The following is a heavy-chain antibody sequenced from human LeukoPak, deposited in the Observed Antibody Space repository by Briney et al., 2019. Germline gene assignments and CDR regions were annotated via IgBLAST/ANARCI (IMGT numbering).Heavy chain of an antibody. V-gene: IGHV4-59*01. CDR2: IYYSGST. J-gene: IGHJ5*01. CDR1: GGSITSYY. CDR3: ARNYGDSAFDS. Sequence: KPSETLSLTCTVSGGSITSYYWSWIRQPPGKGLELIGYIYYSGSTKYNPSLKSRVTISVDTPKKQFSLKLSSVTAADTAVYYCARNYGDSAFDSWGQGTLVTVSS. D-gene: IGHD5-12*01.